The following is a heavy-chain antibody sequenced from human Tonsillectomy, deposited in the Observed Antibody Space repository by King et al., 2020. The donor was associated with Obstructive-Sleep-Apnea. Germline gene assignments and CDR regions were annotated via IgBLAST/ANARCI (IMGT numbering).Heavy chain of an antibody. CDR3: ARDRISGGYSVRGMDV. CDR1: GFTFSNYA. Sequence: VQLVESGGGVVQPGRSLRLSCAASGFTFSNYAMHWVRQAPGKGLEWVAVISYEGGNKFYADSVKGRFTISRDNSKNTLWLQMDSLRAEDTAVYYCARDRISGGYSVRGMDVWGQGTTVTVSS. J-gene: IGHJ6*02. CDR2: ISYEGGNK. D-gene: IGHD1-26*01. V-gene: IGHV3-30*04.